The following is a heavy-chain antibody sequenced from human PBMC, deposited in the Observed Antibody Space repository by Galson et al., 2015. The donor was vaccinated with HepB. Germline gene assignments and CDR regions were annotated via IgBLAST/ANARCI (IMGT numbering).Heavy chain of an antibody. CDR1: GYTFTRYG. D-gene: IGHD6-19*01. CDR3: ARDMGGHIAVADNRWFDP. CDR2: ISAYNGNT. Sequence: SVKVSCKASGYTFTRYGISWVRQAPGQGLEWMGWISAYNGNTNYAQKLQGRVTMTTDTSTSTAYMELRSLRSDDTAVYYCARDMGGHIAVADNRWFDPWGQGTLVTASS. V-gene: IGHV1-18*01. J-gene: IGHJ5*02.